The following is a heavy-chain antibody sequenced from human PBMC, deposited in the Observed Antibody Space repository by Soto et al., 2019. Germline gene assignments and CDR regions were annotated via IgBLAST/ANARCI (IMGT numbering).Heavy chain of an antibody. J-gene: IGHJ4*02. CDR3: ATAPILWFGELSSGFDY. CDR2: IYYSGST. D-gene: IGHD3-10*01. V-gene: IGHV4-31*03. Sequence: QVQLQESGPGLVKPSQTLSLTCTVSGGSISSGGYYWSWIRKHPGKGLEWIGYIYYSGSTYYNPSLKSRVTISVDTSKNQFSLKLSSVTAADTAVYYCATAPILWFGELSSGFDYWGQGTLVTVSS. CDR1: GGSISSGGYY.